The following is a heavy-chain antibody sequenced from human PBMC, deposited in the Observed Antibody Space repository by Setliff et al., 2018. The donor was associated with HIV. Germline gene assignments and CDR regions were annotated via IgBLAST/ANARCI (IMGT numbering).Heavy chain of an antibody. CDR2: ISYDGSNK. J-gene: IGHJ4*02. Sequence: PGGSLRLSCAASGFTFSSYAMHWVRQAPGKGLEWVAVISYDGSNKYYADSVKGRFTISRDNSKNTLYLQMNSLRAEDTAVYYCARDIGALGYFDYWGQGTLVTVSS. D-gene: IGHD3-10*01. V-gene: IGHV3-30*04. CDR1: GFTFSSYA. CDR3: ARDIGALGYFDY.